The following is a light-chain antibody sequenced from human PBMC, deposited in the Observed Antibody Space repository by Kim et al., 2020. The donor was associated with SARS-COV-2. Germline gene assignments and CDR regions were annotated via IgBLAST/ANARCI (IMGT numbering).Light chain of an antibody. CDR1: HSIGSY. CDR3: QQRSNWPLT. V-gene: IGKV3-11*01. CDR2: NAF. Sequence: LSTGERATLACRASHSIGSYLAWYQHKPGLAPRLLIYNAFNRATGIPARFGGSGSGTDFSLTISSLEPEDFAVYYCQQRSNWPLTFGGGTKVDIK. J-gene: IGKJ4*01.